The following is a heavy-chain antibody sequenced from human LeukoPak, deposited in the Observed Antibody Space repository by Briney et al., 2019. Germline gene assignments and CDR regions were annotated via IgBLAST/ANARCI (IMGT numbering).Heavy chain of an antibody. CDR2: LYYRGST. V-gene: IGHV4-59*01. Sequence: SETLSLTCTVSGASISSYYWSWIRQPPGKGLEWIGYLYYRGSTNYNPSLKSRVTISGDTSKNQFSLKLSSVTAADTAVYYCAREGYSKQQLVPLFDYWGQGTLVTVSS. CDR1: GASISSYY. D-gene: IGHD6-13*01. J-gene: IGHJ4*02. CDR3: AREGYSKQQLVPLFDY.